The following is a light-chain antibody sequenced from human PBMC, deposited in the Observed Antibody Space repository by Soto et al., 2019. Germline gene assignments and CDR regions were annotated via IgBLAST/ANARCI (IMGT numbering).Light chain of an antibody. CDR1: QSISSY. J-gene: IGKJ1*01. CDR3: QESCSTS. Sequence: IQMTQSQSSLSASVGARVTITCRASQSISSYLNWYQQKQGKAPKLLIYAASSVQSGVPSTFSGIGYGTDFTLTISSLQTEDIATYYCQESCSTSFGQGTKVDIK. CDR2: AAS. V-gene: IGKV1-39*01.